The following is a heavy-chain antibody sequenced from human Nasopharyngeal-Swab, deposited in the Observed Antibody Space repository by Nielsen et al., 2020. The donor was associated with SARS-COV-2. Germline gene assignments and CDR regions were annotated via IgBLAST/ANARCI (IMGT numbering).Heavy chain of an antibody. CDR3: ANQDYGDYGRDY. CDR1: GFTFSSYA. V-gene: IGHV3-23*01. D-gene: IGHD4-17*01. J-gene: IGHJ4*02. Sequence: GESLKISCAASGFTFSSYAMSWVRQAPGKGLEWVSAISGSGGSTYYADSVKGRSTISRDNSKNTLYLQMNSLRAEDTAVYYCANQDYGDYGRDYWGQGTLVTVSS. CDR2: ISGSGGST.